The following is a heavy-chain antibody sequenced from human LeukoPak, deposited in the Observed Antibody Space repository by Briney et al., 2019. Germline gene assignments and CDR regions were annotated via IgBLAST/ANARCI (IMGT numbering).Heavy chain of an antibody. J-gene: IGHJ3*02. CDR3: AKALLGSGTYSAFDI. CDR2: ITGSGTST. CDR1: GLTFSSYA. Sequence: GGSLRLSCEGSGLTFSSYAMSWVRQAPGKGPEWVSTITGSGTSTYHADSVKGRFTISRDISHTMLFLQMNSLRAEDTARYYCAKALLGSGTYSAFDIWGQGTMVTVSS. V-gene: IGHV3-23*01. D-gene: IGHD3-10*01.